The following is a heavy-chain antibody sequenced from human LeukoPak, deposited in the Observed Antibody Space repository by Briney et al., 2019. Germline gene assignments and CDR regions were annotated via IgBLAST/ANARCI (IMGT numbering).Heavy chain of an antibody. Sequence: GGSLRLSCAASGFTFSSYSMNWVRQAPGKGLEWVSHITASGTAMFYADSVKGRFTISRDNAKNSLYLQMNCLRDEDTAVYYCASSGSYRFDYWGQGTLVTVSS. V-gene: IGHV3-48*02. D-gene: IGHD1-26*01. CDR2: ITASGTAM. CDR3: ASSGSYRFDY. J-gene: IGHJ4*02. CDR1: GFTFSSYS.